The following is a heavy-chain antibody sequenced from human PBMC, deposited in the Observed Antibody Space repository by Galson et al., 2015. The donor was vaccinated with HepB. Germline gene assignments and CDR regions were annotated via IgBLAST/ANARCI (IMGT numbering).Heavy chain of an antibody. Sequence: SVKVSCKASGGTFSSYAISWVRQAPGQGLEWMGGIIPIFGTANYAQKFQGRVTITADESTSTAYMELSSLRSEDTAVYYCARDRGITIFGEHDAFDIWGQGTMVTVSS. CDR1: GGTFSSYA. CDR3: ARDRGITIFGEHDAFDI. CDR2: IIPIFGTA. D-gene: IGHD3-3*01. J-gene: IGHJ3*02. V-gene: IGHV1-69*13.